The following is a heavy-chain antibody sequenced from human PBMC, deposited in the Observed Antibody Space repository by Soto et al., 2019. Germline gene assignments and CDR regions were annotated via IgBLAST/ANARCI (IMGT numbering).Heavy chain of an antibody. Sequence: PGGSLRLSCAASGFTFSSYAMHWVRQAPGKGLEWVAVISYDGSNKYYADSVKGRFTISRDNSKNTLYLQMNSLRAEDTAVYYCARDRPAAAGHPNYYYYGMDVWGQGTTVTSP. CDR1: GFTFSSYA. CDR3: ARDRPAAAGHPNYYYYGMDV. J-gene: IGHJ6*02. D-gene: IGHD6-13*01. CDR2: ISYDGSNK. V-gene: IGHV3-30-3*01.